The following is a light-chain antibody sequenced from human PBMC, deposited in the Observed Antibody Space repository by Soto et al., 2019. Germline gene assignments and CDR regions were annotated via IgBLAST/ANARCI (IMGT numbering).Light chain of an antibody. CDR1: QSVRTN. V-gene: IGKV3-15*01. CDR3: QQYNEWPRT. J-gene: IGKJ2*01. Sequence: EPVMTQSPTTLSVSPGERVTLSCRASQSVRTNLVWYQQSPGQPPRLLIYGASDRVAGVPDRFSGSGSGTDFTLTISGLQSEDCAAYYCQQYNEWPRTFGQGTKLEIK. CDR2: GAS.